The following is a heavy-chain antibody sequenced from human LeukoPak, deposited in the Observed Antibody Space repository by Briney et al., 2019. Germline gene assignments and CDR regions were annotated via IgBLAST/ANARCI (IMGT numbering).Heavy chain of an antibody. CDR3: ARYRDYYYYMDV. J-gene: IGHJ6*03. V-gene: IGHV3-23*01. CDR2: VSFDGENT. Sequence: GGSLRLSCTAPAFTFRGFIIHWVRQAPGKGLEWVSSVSFDGENTYYTGSVMGRFSISRDNAKNTLYLQMNSLRAEDTAVYYCARYRDYYYYMDVWGKGTAVTVSS. D-gene: IGHD5-12*01. CDR1: AFTFRGFI.